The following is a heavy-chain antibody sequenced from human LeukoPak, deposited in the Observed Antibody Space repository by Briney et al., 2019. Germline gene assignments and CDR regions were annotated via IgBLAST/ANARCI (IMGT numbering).Heavy chain of an antibody. CDR2: ISGSGDST. J-gene: IGHJ4*02. Sequence: GGSLRLSCAASGFILRTYAMSWVRQAPGKGLEWVSTISGSGDSTYYADSVKGRFTISRDNSKNTLYLQINSLRADDSAVYYCARGAGWYHYWGQGTLVTVSS. V-gene: IGHV3-23*01. CDR3: ARGAGWYHY. D-gene: IGHD6-19*01. CDR1: GFILRTYA.